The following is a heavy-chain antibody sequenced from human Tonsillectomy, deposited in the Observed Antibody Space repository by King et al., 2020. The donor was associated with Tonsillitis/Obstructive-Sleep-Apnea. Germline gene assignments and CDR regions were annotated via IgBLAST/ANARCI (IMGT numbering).Heavy chain of an antibody. D-gene: IGHD1-20*01. J-gene: IGHJ6*03. CDR3: TRPFLTGKALLIDYYYYMDV. V-gene: IGHV3-49*04. CDR1: GFTFGDYP. Sequence: VQLVESGGGLVQPGRSLRLSCSASGFTFGDYPLRWVRQAPGKGLEWVGFIRSKPYGGTTEYAASVKDRLTISRDDSKSIAYLQMKSLKTEDTAVYDCTRPFLTGKALLIDYYYYMDVWGKGTTVTVSS. CDR2: IRSKPYGGTT.